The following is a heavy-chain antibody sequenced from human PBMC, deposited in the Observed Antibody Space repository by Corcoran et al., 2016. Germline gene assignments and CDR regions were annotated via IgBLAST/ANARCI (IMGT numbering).Heavy chain of an antibody. CDR3: TRGIGGYGIDV. V-gene: IGHV3-73*02. J-gene: IGHJ6*02. Sequence: EVQLVESGGDLVQPGGSLRLSCAASGFTFSDSAIHWVRQASGKGLEWVGRIRSRPNSYATAYAASLGGRFTISRDDSKNTAYLQMNSLKTEDTAVDYCTRGIGGYGIDVWGQGTTVTVSS. CDR2: IRSRPNSYAT. CDR1: GFTFSDSA. D-gene: IGHD3-16*01.